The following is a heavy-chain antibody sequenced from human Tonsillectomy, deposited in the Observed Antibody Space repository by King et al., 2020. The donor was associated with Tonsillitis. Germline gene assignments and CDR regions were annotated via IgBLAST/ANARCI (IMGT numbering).Heavy chain of an antibody. Sequence: TLKESGPPLVKPTQTLTLTCTFSGFSLSSTGVAVGWIRQPPGKALEWLTLIYWNDDKRYSLSLKSRLTITKDTSKNQVVLTMTNMDPVDTATYYCAHTQGGYSGNGWYPSPFDYWGQGILVTVSS. CDR3: AHTQGGYSGNGWYPSPFDY. CDR2: IYWNDDK. D-gene: IGHD6-19*01. J-gene: IGHJ4*02. V-gene: IGHV2-5*01. CDR1: GFSLSSTGVA.